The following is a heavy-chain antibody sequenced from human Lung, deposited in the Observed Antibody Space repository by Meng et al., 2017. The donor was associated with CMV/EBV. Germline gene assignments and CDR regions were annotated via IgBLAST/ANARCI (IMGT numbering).Heavy chain of an antibody. CDR3: ARVKRYCTGGSCSSTGYYGMDV. D-gene: IGHD2-15*01. Sequence: SXXVSXXASGYNFTGYYMHWVRQAPGQGLEWMGWINPNSGDTNYAQKFQGRVTMTGDTSITTAYMELSRLRSADMAVYYCARVKRYCTGGSCSSTGYYGMDVXGQGXTVTVSS. V-gene: IGHV1-2*02. J-gene: IGHJ6*02. CDR2: INPNSGDT. CDR1: GYNFTGYY.